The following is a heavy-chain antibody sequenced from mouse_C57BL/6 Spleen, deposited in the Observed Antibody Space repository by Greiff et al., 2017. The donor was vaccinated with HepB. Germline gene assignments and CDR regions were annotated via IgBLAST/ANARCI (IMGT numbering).Heavy chain of an antibody. D-gene: IGHD1-1*01. CDR3: ARQYYGSPYYFDY. J-gene: IGHJ2*01. V-gene: IGHV5-12*01. CDR1: GFTFSDYY. Sequence: EVKLVESGGGLVQPGGSLKLSCAASGFTFSDYYMYWVRQTPEKRLEWVAYISNGGGSTYYPDTVKGRFTISRDNAKNTLYLQMSRLKSEDTAMYYCARQYYGSPYYFDYWGQGTTLTVSS. CDR2: ISNGGGST.